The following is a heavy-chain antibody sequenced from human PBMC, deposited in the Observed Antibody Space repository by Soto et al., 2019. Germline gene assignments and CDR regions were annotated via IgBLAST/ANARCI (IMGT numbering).Heavy chain of an antibody. CDR3: ASWLLQEHAYDV. J-gene: IGHJ3*01. CDR1: GLTVSGKKY. CDR2: VYDVDGT. V-gene: IGHV3-53*01. D-gene: IGHD3-22*01. Sequence: DVPLVESGGGLIQPGGSLTLSCAAFGLTVSGKKYMAWVLQAPGTVLEWVSAVYDVDGTYYADSVKGRFTISRDSSKSIVYLQMNSLRPDDTAIYYWASWLLQEHAYDVWGLGTTVTVSS.